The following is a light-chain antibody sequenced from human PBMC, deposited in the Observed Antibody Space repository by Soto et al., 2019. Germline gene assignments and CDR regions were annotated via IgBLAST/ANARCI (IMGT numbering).Light chain of an antibody. CDR2: EVS. CDR1: SSDVGGYNY. V-gene: IGLV2-14*01. J-gene: IGLJ2*01. CDR3: SSYTSSITVV. Sequence: QSVLTQPASVSGSPGQSITISCTGTSSDVGGYNYVSWYQQHPGKAPKLVIYEVSNRPSGVSNRFSGSKSDNTASLTISGLQAEDEADYYCSSYTSSITVVFGGGTKVTVL.